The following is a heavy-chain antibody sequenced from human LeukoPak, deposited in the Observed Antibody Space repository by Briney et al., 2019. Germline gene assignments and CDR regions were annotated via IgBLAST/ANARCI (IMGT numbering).Heavy chain of an antibody. CDR1: GGSISSSSCF. V-gene: IGHV4-39*07. J-gene: IGHJ4*02. CDR2: IYYRGDT. D-gene: IGHD5-12*01. Sequence: SETLSLTCTVSGGSISSSSCFWGWIRQPPGKGLEWIGNIYYRGDTYYNPSLKSRVTMSVDTSKNQFSLKLSSVTAADTAVYYCARVRYSGYEDYWGQGTLVTVSS. CDR3: ARVRYSGYEDY.